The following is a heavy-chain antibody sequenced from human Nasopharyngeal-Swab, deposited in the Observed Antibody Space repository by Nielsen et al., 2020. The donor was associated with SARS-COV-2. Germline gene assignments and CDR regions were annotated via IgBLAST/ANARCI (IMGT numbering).Heavy chain of an antibody. CDR1: AGSTSSYY. D-gene: IGHD4-17*01. Sequence: PQTLSPTCTVAAGSTSSYYGSWIRQLAGKGLEWIGRIYTSGSTNYNPSLKSRVTMSVDTSKNQFSLKLSSVTAADTAVYHCARDRANGYGDPYYFDYWGQGTLVTVSS. V-gene: IGHV4-4*07. CDR2: IYTSGST. J-gene: IGHJ4*02. CDR3: ARDRANGYGDPYYFDY.